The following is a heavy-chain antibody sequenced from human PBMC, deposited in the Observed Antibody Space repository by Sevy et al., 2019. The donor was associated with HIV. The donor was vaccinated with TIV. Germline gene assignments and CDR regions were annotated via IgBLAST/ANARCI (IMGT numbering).Heavy chain of an antibody. V-gene: IGHV3-11*06. J-gene: IGHJ4*01. D-gene: IGHD1-7*01. CDR3: ARDRRNYAGQYFDY. CDR2: ISSGSTYT. CDR1: GFTFSDFY. Sequence: GGSLRLPCEVSGFTFSDFYMSWIRQAPGKGLEWVSDISSGSTYTKSADSVKGRFTISRDNARNSLYLQMNSLRVEDTAVYYCARDRRNYAGQYFDYWGQGTLVTVSS.